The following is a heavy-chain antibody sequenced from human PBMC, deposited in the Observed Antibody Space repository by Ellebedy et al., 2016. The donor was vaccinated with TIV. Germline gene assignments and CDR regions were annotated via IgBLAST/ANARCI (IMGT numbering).Heavy chain of an antibody. CDR1: GGSFSSYS. V-gene: IGHV4-34*01. D-gene: IGHD7-27*01. CDR3: ARVLRVPINGADAFDI. Sequence: SETLSLTCAVFGGSFSSYSWSWIRQPPGKGLEWLGEINHSGRTNYNPSLKSRVTVAVDTSKNQFSLHLTSVTAADAAVYYGARVLRVPINGADAFDIWGQGTMVTISA. CDR2: INHSGRT. J-gene: IGHJ3*02.